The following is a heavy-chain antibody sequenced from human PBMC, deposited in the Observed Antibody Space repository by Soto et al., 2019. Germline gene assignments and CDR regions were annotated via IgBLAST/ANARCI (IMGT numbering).Heavy chain of an antibody. V-gene: IGHV1-18*01. J-gene: IGHJ5*01. Sequence: QVQLVQSEAEVKKPGASVKVSCKASDYTFTSYGVTWVRQAPGQGLECMGWVSAYTAKTNYAQKLQGRVTMTTDTSTRTAYMELRSLRSDVTAIYCCARFAVAGTSPPPRGFDSWGQGTLVTVSS. D-gene: IGHD6-19*01. CDR3: ARFAVAGTSPPPRGFDS. CDR1: DYTFTSYG. CDR2: VSAYTAKT.